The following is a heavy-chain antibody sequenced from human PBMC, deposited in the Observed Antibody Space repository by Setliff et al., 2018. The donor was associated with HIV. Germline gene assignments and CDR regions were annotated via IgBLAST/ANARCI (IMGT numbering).Heavy chain of an antibody. CDR2: IKEDGSEK. CDR3: ARSVIGYYYYGMDV. J-gene: IGHJ6*02. Sequence: QPGGSLRLSCAASGFSFSSYWMSWVRQAPGKGLEWVANIKEDGSEKYYVDSVRGRFTISRDNAKNSLYLQMNSLRAEDTAVYYCARSVIGYYYYGMDVWGQGTLVTVSS. CDR1: GFSFSSYW. V-gene: IGHV3-7*01. D-gene: IGHD3-10*01.